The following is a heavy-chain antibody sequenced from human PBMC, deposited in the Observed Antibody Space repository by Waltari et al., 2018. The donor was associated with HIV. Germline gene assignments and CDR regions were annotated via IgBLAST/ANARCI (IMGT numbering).Heavy chain of an antibody. CDR2: STPILRVP. V-gene: IGHV1-69*04. J-gene: IGHJ6*02. D-gene: IGHD3-10*01. Sequence: QVQLVQSGTEVKKPGSSVKVSCKTSGGTFITYDISWVRQAPGKGLEWLGKSTPILRVPNNAQKFQGRITITADKSTHTAYMELTSLRSDDTAVYYCAREGGVSFPGAMDVWGQGTTITVSS. CDR1: GGTFITYD. CDR3: AREGGVSFPGAMDV.